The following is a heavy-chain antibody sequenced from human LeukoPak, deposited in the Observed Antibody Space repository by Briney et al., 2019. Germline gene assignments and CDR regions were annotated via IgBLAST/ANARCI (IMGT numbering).Heavy chain of an antibody. CDR1: GFTFADYG. CDR3: AKGGCSSITCYTNC. CDR2: ISWNSANI. V-gene: IGHV3-9*03. J-gene: IGHJ4*02. D-gene: IGHD2-2*02. Sequence: GRSLRLSCAASGFTFADYGMHWVRQPPGKGLEWVSSISWNSANIAYADSVKGRFTISRDNARNSLYLQMNSLRAEDMALYYCAKGGCSSITCYTNCWGQGTLVTVSS.